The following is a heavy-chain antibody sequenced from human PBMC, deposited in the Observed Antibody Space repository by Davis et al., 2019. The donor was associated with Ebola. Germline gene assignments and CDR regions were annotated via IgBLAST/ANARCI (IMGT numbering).Heavy chain of an antibody. V-gene: IGHV6-1*01. CDR1: GDSVSSGG. CDR3: ARGFLRDGFDI. J-gene: IGHJ3*02. Sequence: HSQTLSLTCAISGDSVSSGGWNWIRQSPSRGLEWLGRTYYSSKWYNDYAVSVKSRITINPDTSKNQFSLQLNSVTPEDTAVYYCARGFLRDGFDIWGQGTMIIVSS. D-gene: IGHD3-3*01. CDR2: TYYSSKWYN.